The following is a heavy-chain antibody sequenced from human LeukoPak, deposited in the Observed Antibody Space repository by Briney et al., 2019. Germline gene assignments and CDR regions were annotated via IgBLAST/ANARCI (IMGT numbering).Heavy chain of an antibody. V-gene: IGHV4-4*07. D-gene: IGHD3-9*01. J-gene: IGHJ2*01. CDR1: GDSISYFY. CDR2: ISGSGST. CDR3: ARQYSDILTGYHRGELYWYFDL. Sequence: SETLSLTCSVSGDSISYFYWSWIRQAAGKGLEWIGRISGSGSTDYNASLKSRVTISVDTSKNQFSLKLSSVTAADTAVYYCARQYSDILTGYHRGELYWYFDLWGRGTLVTVSS.